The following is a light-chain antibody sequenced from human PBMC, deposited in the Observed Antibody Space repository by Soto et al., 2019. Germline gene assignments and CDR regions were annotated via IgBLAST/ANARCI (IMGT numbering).Light chain of an antibody. CDR1: QSVGSNY. Sequence: IVLTQSTGTLSLSPGERATLSCRASQSVGSNYLAWYQQKPGQAPRLLIYGASSRATGIPDRFSGSGSGTDFTLTISRLEPEAFAVYFCPQYGSLPLTFGGGTKVE. CDR3: PQYGSLPLT. CDR2: GAS. V-gene: IGKV3-20*01. J-gene: IGKJ4*01.